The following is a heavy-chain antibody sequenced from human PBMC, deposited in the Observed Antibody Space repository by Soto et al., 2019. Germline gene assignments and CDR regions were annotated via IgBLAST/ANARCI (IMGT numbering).Heavy chain of an antibody. CDR3: ARVTLKAGNWFDP. V-gene: IGHV1-46*01. Sequence: GASVKVSCKASGYTFTSYYMHWVRQAPGQGLEWMGIINPSGGSTSYAQKFQGRVTMTRDTSTSTVYMELRGLTSDGTAIYYCARVTLKAGNWFDPWGQGTLVTVSS. CDR1: GYTFTSYY. CDR2: INPSGGST. J-gene: IGHJ5*02.